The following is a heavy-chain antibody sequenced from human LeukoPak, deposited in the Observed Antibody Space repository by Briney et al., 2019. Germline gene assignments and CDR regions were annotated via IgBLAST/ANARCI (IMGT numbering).Heavy chain of an antibody. D-gene: IGHD4-17*01. CDR1: GFSFSSYS. CDR2: ISSSSSYI. Sequence: GGSLRLSCAASGFSFSSYSVNWVRQAPGKGLEWVSSISSSSSYIYYADSVKGRFTISRDNAKNSLYLQMNSLRAEDTAVYYCARDRDYGDSFDYWGQGTLVTVSS. V-gene: IGHV3-21*01. J-gene: IGHJ4*02. CDR3: ARDRDYGDSFDY.